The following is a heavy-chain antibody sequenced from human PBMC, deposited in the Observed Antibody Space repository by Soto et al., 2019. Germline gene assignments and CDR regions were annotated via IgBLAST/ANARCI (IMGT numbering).Heavy chain of an antibody. V-gene: IGHV3-30*18. Sequence: PGGSLRLSCAASGFTFSSYGMHWVRQAPGKGLEWVAVISYDGSNKYYADSVKGRFTISRDNSKNTLYLQMNGLRAEDTAVYYCAKGTHVLRYFDWFDGFDYWGQGTLVTVSS. CDR2: ISYDGSNK. CDR3: AKGTHVLRYFDWFDGFDY. CDR1: GFTFSSYG. J-gene: IGHJ4*02. D-gene: IGHD3-9*01.